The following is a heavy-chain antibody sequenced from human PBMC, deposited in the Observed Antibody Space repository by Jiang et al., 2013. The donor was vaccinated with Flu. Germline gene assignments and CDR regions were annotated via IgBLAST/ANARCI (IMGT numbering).Heavy chain of an antibody. CDR3: AREGIAARVNAVYYYGMDV. CDR2: ISAYNGNT. V-gene: IGHV1-18*01. CDR1: GGTFSSYA. Sequence: SGAEVKKDLGSSVKVSCKASGGTFSSYAISWVRQAPGQGLEWMGWISAYNGNTNYAQKLQGRVTMTTDTSTSTAYMELRSLRSDDTAVYYCAREGIAARVNAVYYYGMDVWGKGTTVTVSS. D-gene: IGHD6-13*01. J-gene: IGHJ6*04.